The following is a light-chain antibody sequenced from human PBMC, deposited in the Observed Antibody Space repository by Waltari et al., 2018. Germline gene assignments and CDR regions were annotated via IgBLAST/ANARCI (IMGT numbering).Light chain of an antibody. CDR3: QQYNNWPLT. J-gene: IGKJ1*01. Sequence: EIVMTQSPASLSVSPGERVTLSCRASQSVSVNLAWYQKKPGQAPRLLIYSASTRATGIPARFSGSGSGTELTLTISSLQSEDFAVYYCQQYNNWPLTFGQGTRVEIK. V-gene: IGKV3-15*01. CDR2: SAS. CDR1: QSVSVN.